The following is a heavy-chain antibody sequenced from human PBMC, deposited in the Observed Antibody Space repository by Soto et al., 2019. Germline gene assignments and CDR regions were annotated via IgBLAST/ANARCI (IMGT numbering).Heavy chain of an antibody. CDR1: GYTFTSYG. CDR3: ARAPQTVAGAGIWY. Sequence: QVQLVQSGAEVKKPGASVKVSCKASGYTFTSYGISWVRQAPGQGLEWMGWISGYNGDTNYAQKLQGRVTMTTDTSTMTAYMKLRSLRSDDTDVYSCARAPQTVAGAGIWYWGQGTLVTVSS. D-gene: IGHD6-13*01. CDR2: ISGYNGDT. V-gene: IGHV1-18*04. J-gene: IGHJ4*02.